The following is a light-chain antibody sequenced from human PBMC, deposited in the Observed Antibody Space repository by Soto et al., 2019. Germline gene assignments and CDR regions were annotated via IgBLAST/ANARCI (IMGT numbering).Light chain of an antibody. Sequence: QSVLTQPPSASGSPGQSVTISCTGTSSDVGAYNCVSWYQQYPGKAPKLMIYEVTKRPSGVPDRFSGSKSGNTASLTVSGLQAEDEADYYCTSYVGNNIWVFGGGTKLTVL. J-gene: IGLJ3*02. V-gene: IGLV2-8*01. CDR1: SSDVGAYNC. CDR2: EVT. CDR3: TSYVGNNIWV.